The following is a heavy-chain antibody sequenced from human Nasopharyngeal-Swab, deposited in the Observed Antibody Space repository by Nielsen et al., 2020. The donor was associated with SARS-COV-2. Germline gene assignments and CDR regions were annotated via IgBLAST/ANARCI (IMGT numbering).Heavy chain of an antibody. CDR1: GFTFSNSA. Sequence: GASLKISCSVSGFTFSNSALCWVRQAPGKGLDWVSAISISGSTTFYADSVRGRFTISRDNDRNTVYLQMSSLTVEDTAIYYCAKEEVPNDYWGQGTLVTVSS. CDR2: ISISGSTT. CDR3: AKEEVPNDY. V-gene: IGHV3-23*01. J-gene: IGHJ4*02. D-gene: IGHD4/OR15-4a*01.